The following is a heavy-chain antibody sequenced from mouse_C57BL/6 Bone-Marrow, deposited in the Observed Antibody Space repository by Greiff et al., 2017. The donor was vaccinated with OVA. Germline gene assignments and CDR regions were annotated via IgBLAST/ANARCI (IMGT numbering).Heavy chain of an antibody. Sequence: EVQLVESGPELVKPGASVKIPCKASGYTFTDYNMDWVKQSHGKSLEWIGDINPNNGGTIYNQKFKGKATLTVDKSSSTAYMELRSLTSEDTAVYYCAREDYYGRAWFAYWGQGTLVTVSA. CDR2: INPNNGGT. V-gene: IGHV1-18*01. D-gene: IGHD1-1*01. J-gene: IGHJ3*01. CDR1: GYTFTDYN. CDR3: AREDYYGRAWFAY.